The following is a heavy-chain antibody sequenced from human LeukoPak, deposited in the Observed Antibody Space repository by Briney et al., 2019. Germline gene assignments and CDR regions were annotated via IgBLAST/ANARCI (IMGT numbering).Heavy chain of an antibody. CDR2: INHSGST. CDR1: GGSFSGYY. Sequence: SETLSLTCAAYGGSFSGYYWSWIRQPPGKGLEWIGEINHSGSTNYNPSLKSRVTISVDTSKNQFSLKLSSVTAADTAVYYCAREKTYCYDSSGYHREAFDIWGQGTMVTVSS. CDR3: AREKTYCYDSSGYHREAFDI. V-gene: IGHV4-34*01. D-gene: IGHD3-22*01. J-gene: IGHJ3*02.